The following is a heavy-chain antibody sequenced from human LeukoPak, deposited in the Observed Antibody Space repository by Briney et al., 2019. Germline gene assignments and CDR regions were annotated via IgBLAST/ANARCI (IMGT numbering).Heavy chain of an antibody. V-gene: IGHV3-15*01. Sequence: PGGSLRLSCAASGFTFSNAWMSWVRQAPGKGLDWVGRIKSKTDGGTTDYAAPVKGRFTISRDDSKNTLYLQMNSLKTEDTAVYYCTTHYDFWSGYDYWGQGTLVTVSS. CDR2: IKSKTDGGTT. D-gene: IGHD3-3*01. J-gene: IGHJ4*02. CDR3: TTHYDFWSGYDY. CDR1: GFTFSNAW.